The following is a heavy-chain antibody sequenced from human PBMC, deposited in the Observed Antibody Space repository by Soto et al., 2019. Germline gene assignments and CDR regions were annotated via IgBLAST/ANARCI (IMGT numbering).Heavy chain of an antibody. CDR1: GASIRRRGYY. J-gene: IGHJ5*02. CDR2: VYCSGIT. CDR3: ASSGGPEGDWFDP. D-gene: IGHD2-15*01. V-gene: IGHV4-31*03. Sequence: SETLSLTCTVSGASIRRRGYYWSWIRHHPGEGLEWIGFVYCSGITDYNPSLKSRVSISADTSKNEFSLRLYSVTAADTAVYYCASSGGPEGDWFDPWGPGTLVTVSS.